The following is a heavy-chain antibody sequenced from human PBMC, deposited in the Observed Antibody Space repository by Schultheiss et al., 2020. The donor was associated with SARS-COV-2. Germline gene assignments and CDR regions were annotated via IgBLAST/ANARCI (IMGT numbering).Heavy chain of an antibody. J-gene: IGHJ4*02. D-gene: IGHD1-1*01. V-gene: IGHV3-23*01. CDR1: GFTFSSYA. Sequence: SCAASGFTFSSYAMSWVRQAPGKGLEWVSIISGRGGGTDYADSVKGRFTISRDTSKNTLYLQMNSLTAEDTAVYYCTKRNWLDFWGQGTLVTVSS. CDR2: ISGRGGGT. CDR3: TKRNWLDF.